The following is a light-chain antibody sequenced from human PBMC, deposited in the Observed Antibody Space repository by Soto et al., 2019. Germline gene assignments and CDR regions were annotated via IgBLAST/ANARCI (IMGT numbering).Light chain of an antibody. CDR2: EVS. V-gene: IGLV2-14*01. Sequence: QSALTQPASVSGSPGQSITISCTGTSSDVGGYNYVSWYQQHPGKAPKLMIYEVSNRPSGVSNRFSGSKSGNTASLTISGLQAEDEADYYCSSYXXXXTPYVFXTGTKLTV. CDR1: SSDVGGYNY. J-gene: IGLJ1*01. CDR3: SSYXXXXTPYV.